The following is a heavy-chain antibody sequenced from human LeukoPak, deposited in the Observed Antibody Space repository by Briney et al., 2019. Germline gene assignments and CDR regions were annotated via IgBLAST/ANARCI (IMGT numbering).Heavy chain of an antibody. Sequence: ASVKVSCKTSGYTFTGYHMHWVRPAPGQGLEWMGWINPNSGGTNYAQKFQGRVTMTRDMSISTAYMELSRLRSDDTAVYYCASAGNEYGGYVVDYWGQGTLVTVSS. J-gene: IGHJ4*02. V-gene: IGHV1-2*02. D-gene: IGHD5-12*01. CDR2: INPNSGGT. CDR3: ASAGNEYGGYVVDY. CDR1: GYTFTGYH.